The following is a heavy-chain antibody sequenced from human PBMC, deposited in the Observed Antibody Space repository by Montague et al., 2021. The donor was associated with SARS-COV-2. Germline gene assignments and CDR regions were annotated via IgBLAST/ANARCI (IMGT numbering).Heavy chain of an antibody. Sequence: SETLSLTCAGYLHSVVVEHWRSSEEHPPEHQLPTILVCRLPRNTKYKPSLKSRVSMSVDKSWNQFSLRLTSVTAADTAIHYCARRGSGRSDLAYWGQGTLVTVSS. CDR1: LHSVVVEHW. CDR2: CRLPRNT. V-gene: IGHV4-4*02. CDR3: ARRGSGRSDLAY. D-gene: IGHD1-26*01. J-gene: IGHJ4*02.